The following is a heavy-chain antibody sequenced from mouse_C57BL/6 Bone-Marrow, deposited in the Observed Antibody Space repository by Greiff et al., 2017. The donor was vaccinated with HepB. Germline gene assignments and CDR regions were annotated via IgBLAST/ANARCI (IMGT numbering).Heavy chain of an antibody. CDR2: INSDGGRT. J-gene: IGHJ3*01. Sequence: DVQLVESGGGLVQPGESLKLSCESNEYEFPSHDMSWVRKTPEKRLELVAAINSDGGRTYYPDTMERRFILSRDTTKKPLYLQMSSLRSEDTAVYYCARQGYDYAYWGQGTLVTVSA. CDR3: ARQGYDYAY. V-gene: IGHV5-2*01. D-gene: IGHD2-4*01. CDR1: EYEFPSHD.